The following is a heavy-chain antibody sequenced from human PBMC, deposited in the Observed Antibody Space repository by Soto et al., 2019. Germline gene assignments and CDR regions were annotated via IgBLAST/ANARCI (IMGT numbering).Heavy chain of an antibody. CDR3: ARDLGAPGRGSAVGYYYHYGMDV. J-gene: IGHJ6*02. V-gene: IGHV3-7*05. Sequence: EVQLVESGGGLVQPGGSLRLSCAASEFTFSSYWMNWVRQAPGKGLEWVANIKEDGSEKYYVDSVKVRFTISRDNAKNSLYLQMNSLRGEDTAVYYCARDLGAPGRGSAVGYYYHYGMDVWGQGTTVTVSS. D-gene: IGHD2-2*01. CDR2: IKEDGSEK. CDR1: EFTFSSYW.